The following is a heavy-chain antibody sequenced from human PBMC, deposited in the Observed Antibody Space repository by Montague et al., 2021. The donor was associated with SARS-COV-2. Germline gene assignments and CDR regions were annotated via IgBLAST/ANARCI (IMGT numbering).Heavy chain of an antibody. CDR2: ISGSGGST. Sequence: SLRLSCTASGFTFSSYAMSWVRQAPGKGLEWVSAISGSGGSTYYADSVKGRFTISRDNSKNTLYLQMNSLRAEDTAVYYCAKRYCSGGSCHSGFDPRGQGTLVTVSS. CDR1: GFTFSSYA. V-gene: IGHV3-23*01. J-gene: IGHJ5*02. D-gene: IGHD2-15*01. CDR3: AKRYCSGGSCHSGFDP.